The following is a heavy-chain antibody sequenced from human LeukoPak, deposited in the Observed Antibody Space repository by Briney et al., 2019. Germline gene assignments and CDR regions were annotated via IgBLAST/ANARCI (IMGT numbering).Heavy chain of an antibody. J-gene: IGHJ5*02. D-gene: IGHD3-10*01. CDR2: IYYSGST. V-gene: IGHV4-31*03. CDR1: GGSISSGGYY. Sequence: SETLSLTCTVSGGSISSGGYYWSWIRQHPGKGLEWIGYIYYSGSTYYNPSLKSRVTISVDTSKNQFSLKLNFVTAADTAVYYCASYGSGSYRFYPWGQGTLVTVSS. CDR3: ASYGSGSYRFYP.